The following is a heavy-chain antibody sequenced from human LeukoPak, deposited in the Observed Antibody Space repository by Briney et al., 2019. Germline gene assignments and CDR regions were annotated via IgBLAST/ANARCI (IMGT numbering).Heavy chain of an antibody. Sequence: GGSLRLFCAASGFTFSSYAMHWVRQAPGRGLEWVAVISYDGSNKYYADSVKGRFTISRDNPKNSLYLQMNSLRAEDTAVYYCARAKGYFDYWGQGTLVTVSS. V-gene: IGHV3-30*04. CDR1: GFTFSSYA. J-gene: IGHJ4*02. CDR2: ISYDGSNK. CDR3: ARAKGYFDY.